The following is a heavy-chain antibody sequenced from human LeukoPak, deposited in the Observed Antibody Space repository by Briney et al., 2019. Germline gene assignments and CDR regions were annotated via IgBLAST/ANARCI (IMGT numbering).Heavy chain of an antibody. CDR3: ARQVVVVPAAKGGWFDA. J-gene: IGHJ5*02. Sequence: SETLSLACTVSGRSISSSRYYWGWIRQPRGNGLERIGRFYYSGSNYVNPSVKSRATISVDTSKNQFSLKLSSVTAADAAVYYCARQVVVVPAAKGGWFDAWGQGTLVTVSS. D-gene: IGHD2-2*01. CDR2: FYYSGSN. V-gene: IGHV4-39*01. CDR1: GRSISSSRYY.